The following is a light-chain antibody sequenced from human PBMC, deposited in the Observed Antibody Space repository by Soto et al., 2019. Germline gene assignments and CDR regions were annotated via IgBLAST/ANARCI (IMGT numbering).Light chain of an antibody. V-gene: IGKV1-5*01. Sequence: DIQMTQSPSTLSASVGDRVTITCRASQSISGWLAWYQQKPGKAPKILIYDASNLERGLPSRFSGSGSGTEFTLTISSLQPDDSATYYCQQYDSFPWSFGQGTMVDIK. CDR1: QSISGW. CDR2: DAS. J-gene: IGKJ1*01. CDR3: QQYDSFPWS.